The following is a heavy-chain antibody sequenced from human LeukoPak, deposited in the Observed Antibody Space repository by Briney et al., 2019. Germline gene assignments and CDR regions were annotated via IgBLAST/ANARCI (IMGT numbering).Heavy chain of an antibody. CDR3: ARVSGYYESSGYYQDNWFDP. J-gene: IGHJ5*02. Sequence: QAGGSLRLSCAASGFTFSSYAMSWVRQALGKGLEWVSAISGGGGNTYYADSMKGRFTISRDNSKNTLYLQMNSLRAEDTAVYYCARVSGYYESSGYYQDNWFDPWGQGTLVTVSS. D-gene: IGHD3-22*01. CDR1: GFTFSSYA. CDR2: ISGGGGNT. V-gene: IGHV3-23*01.